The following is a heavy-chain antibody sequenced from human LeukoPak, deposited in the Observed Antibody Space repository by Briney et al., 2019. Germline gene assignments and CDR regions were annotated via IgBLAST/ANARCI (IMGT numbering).Heavy chain of an antibody. CDR1: GGSIRSYF. CDR2: IYYSGST. V-gene: IGHV4-59*01. D-gene: IGHD3-3*02. J-gene: IGHJ5*02. Sequence: PSETLSLTCTVSGGSIRSYFWSWIRRPPGKGLEWIGYIYYSGSTDSNPSLKSRVTISVDTSKNQFSLKLISVTAADTAVYYCARGSIWFDPWGQGTLVTVSS. CDR3: ARGSIWFDP.